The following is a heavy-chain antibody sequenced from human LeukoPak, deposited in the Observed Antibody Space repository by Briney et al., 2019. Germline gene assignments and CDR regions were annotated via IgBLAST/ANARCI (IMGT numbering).Heavy chain of an antibody. D-gene: IGHD3-3*01. CDR1: GFTFSSYC. CDR2: IRYDGSNK. V-gene: IGHV3-30*02. J-gene: IGHJ4*02. Sequence: GGSVTLSCAASGFTFSSYCMLWLRQAPGEGREWVALIRYDGSNKYYADSVKGRFTISRDNSKNTLYLQMNSLRAEDTAVYYCAKGQLTIFGVVINWGQGTLVTVSS. CDR3: AKGQLTIFGVVIN.